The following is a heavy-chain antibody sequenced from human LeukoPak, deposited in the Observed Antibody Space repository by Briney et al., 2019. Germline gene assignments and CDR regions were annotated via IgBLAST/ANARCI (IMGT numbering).Heavy chain of an antibody. V-gene: IGHV3-9*03. D-gene: IGHD6-6*01. Sequence: GGSLRLSCAASGFTFDDYAMHWVRHAPGKGLEWVSGISWNSGSIGYADSVKGRFTISRDNAKNSLYLQVNSLRAEDMALYYCAKGLRSSSWSHFDYWGQGTLVTVSS. CDR3: AKGLRSSSWSHFDY. CDR2: ISWNSGSI. J-gene: IGHJ4*02. CDR1: GFTFDDYA.